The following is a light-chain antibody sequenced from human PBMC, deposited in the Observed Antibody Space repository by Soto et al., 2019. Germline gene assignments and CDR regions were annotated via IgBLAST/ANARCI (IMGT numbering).Light chain of an antibody. V-gene: IGKV3-20*01. CDR3: QQYGSSLTWT. J-gene: IGKJ1*01. CDR1: QSVSSSY. CDR2: GAS. Sequence: EIVLTQSPGTLSLSPGEIATLSCRASQSVSSSYLAWYQQKPGQAPRLLIYGASSRATGIPDRFSGSGSGTDFTLTISRLEPEDFAVYYCQQYGSSLTWTFGQGTKV.